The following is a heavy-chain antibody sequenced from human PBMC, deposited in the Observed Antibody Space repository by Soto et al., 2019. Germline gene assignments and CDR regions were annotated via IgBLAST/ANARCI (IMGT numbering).Heavy chain of an antibody. D-gene: IGHD3-3*01. CDR2: IYYSGST. V-gene: IGHV4-30-4*01. CDR1: GGSISSGDYY. Sequence: KTSETLSLTCTVSGGSISSGDYYWSWIRQPPGKGLEWIGYIYYSGSTYYNPSLKSRVTISVDTSKNQFSLKLSSVTAADTAVYYCARDYDFWSGYYRGVHYGMDVWGQGTTVTVSS. J-gene: IGHJ6*02. CDR3: ARDYDFWSGYYRGVHYGMDV.